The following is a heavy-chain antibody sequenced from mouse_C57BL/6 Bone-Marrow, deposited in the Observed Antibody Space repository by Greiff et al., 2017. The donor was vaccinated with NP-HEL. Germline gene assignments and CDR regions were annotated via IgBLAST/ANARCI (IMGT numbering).Heavy chain of an antibody. Sequence: EVQLVESGGGLVQPKGSLKLSCAASGFSFNTYAMNWVRQAPGKGLEWVARIRSKSNNYATYYADSVKDRFTISRDDSESMLYLQMNNLKTEDTAMYYCVRGYGNSAWFAYWGQGTLVTVSA. D-gene: IGHD2-1*01. J-gene: IGHJ3*01. CDR1: GFSFNTYA. V-gene: IGHV10-1*01. CDR2: IRSKSNNYAT. CDR3: VRGYGNSAWFAY.